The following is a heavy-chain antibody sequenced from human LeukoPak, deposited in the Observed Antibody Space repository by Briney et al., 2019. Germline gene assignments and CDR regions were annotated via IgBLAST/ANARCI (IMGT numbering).Heavy chain of an antibody. CDR3: ARELQGGWLRLIDY. Sequence: SVKVSCKASGGTFSSYAISWVRQAPGQGLEWMGGIIPIFGTANYAQKFRGRVTITADKSTRTAYVELSSLRSEDTAVYYCARELQGGWLRLIDYWGQGTLVTVSS. CDR1: GGTFSSYA. CDR2: IIPIFGTA. V-gene: IGHV1-69*06. D-gene: IGHD5-12*01. J-gene: IGHJ4*02.